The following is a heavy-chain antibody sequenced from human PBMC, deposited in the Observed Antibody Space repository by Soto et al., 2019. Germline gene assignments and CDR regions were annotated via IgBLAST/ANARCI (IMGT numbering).Heavy chain of an antibody. CDR1: GGTFSSYA. Sequence: ASVKVSCKASGGTFSSYAINWVRQATGQGLEWMGWMNPNSGNTGYAQKFQGRVTMTRNTSISTAYMELSSLRSEDTAVYYCARGLGRYYDILTGYYTGDYYYYYMDVWGKGTTVTVS. V-gene: IGHV1-8*02. D-gene: IGHD3-9*01. J-gene: IGHJ6*03. CDR2: MNPNSGNT. CDR3: ARGLGRYYDILTGYYTGDYYYYYMDV.